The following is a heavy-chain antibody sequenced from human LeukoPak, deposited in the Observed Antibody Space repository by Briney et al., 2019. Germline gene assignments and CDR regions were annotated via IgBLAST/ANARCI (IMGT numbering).Heavy chain of an antibody. CDR2: ISGSGTNT. CDR3: AKRRHYYGSGDYYRHP. D-gene: IGHD3-10*01. V-gene: IGHV3-23*01. Sequence: GGSLRLSCAASGFTFSSYAMSWVRQAPGKGLEWVSSISGSGTNTYYADSVKGRFTIARDNSTNLFFLQMSTLRVEDTAVYYCAKRRHYYGSGDYYRHPWGQATLVTLSS. J-gene: IGHJ5*02. CDR1: GFTFSSYA.